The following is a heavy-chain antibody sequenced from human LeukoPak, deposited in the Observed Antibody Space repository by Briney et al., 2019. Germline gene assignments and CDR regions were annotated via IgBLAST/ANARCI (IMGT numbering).Heavy chain of an antibody. CDR1: GFTFSSYW. V-gene: IGHV3-74*01. D-gene: IGHD4-17*01. CDR3: ARDYGDYGEEDYYYYYMDV. J-gene: IGHJ6*03. CDR2: INSDGSST. Sequence: GGSVRLSCAASGFTFSSYWMHWVRQAPGKGLVWVSRINSDGSSTSYADSVKGRFTISRDNAKNTLYLQMNSLRAEDTAVYYCARDYGDYGEEDYYYYYMDVWGKGTTVTVSS.